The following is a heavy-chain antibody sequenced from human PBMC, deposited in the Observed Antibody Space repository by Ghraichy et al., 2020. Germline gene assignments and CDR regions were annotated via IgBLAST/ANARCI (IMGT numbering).Heavy chain of an antibody. D-gene: IGHD3-10*02. J-gene: IGHJ5*02. V-gene: IGHV4-30-4*01. CDR2: IYYSGST. CDR3: AKATLRSVGGGFDP. Sequence: SETLSLTCTVSGGSISSGDYYWSWIRQPPGKGLEWIGYIYYSGSTYYNPSLKSRVTISVDTSKNQFSLKLSSVTAADTAGYYCAKATLRSVGGGFDPWGQGTLVTVSS. CDR1: GGSISSGDYY.